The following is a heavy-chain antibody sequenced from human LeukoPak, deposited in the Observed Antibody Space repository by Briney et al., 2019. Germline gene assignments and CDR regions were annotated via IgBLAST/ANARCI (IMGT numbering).Heavy chain of an antibody. CDR3: ARTSYSGSLGY. Sequence: SETLSLTCTVSGGSISSYYWGWIRQPAGKGLEWIGRIYTSGSTNYNPSLKSRVTMSVDTSKNQFSLKLNSVTAADTAVYYCARTSYSGSLGYWGQGTLVTVSS. CDR2: IYTSGST. J-gene: IGHJ4*02. V-gene: IGHV4-4*07. D-gene: IGHD1-26*01. CDR1: GGSISSYY.